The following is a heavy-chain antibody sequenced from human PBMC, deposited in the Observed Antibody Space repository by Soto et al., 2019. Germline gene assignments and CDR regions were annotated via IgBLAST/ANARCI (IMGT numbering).Heavy chain of an antibody. CDR2: INHSGST. Sequence: ETLSLTCAVYGGSFSGCYWSWIRQPPGKGLEWIGEINHSGSTNYNPSLKSRVTISVDTSKSRFSVKLSSVTAADTAVYYCARGRGRAARRAYYMDVWGKGTTVTVSS. CDR1: GGSFSGCY. J-gene: IGHJ6*03. D-gene: IGHD6-6*01. CDR3: ARGRGRAARRAYYMDV. V-gene: IGHV4-34*01.